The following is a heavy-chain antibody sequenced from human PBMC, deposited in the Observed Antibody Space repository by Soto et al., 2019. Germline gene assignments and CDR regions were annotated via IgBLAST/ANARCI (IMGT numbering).Heavy chain of an antibody. CDR1: GDAISRHY. CDR3: ARNYGGNAQFCVL. Sequence: QVQLQASGPGLVKPAETLSLNCSVSGDAISRHYWSWIRQSPGKGLEWLGYFFHTGTALYNPSLRSRCTMSVDTSKSQFSLRLTSVIPADTAVYFCARNYGGNAQFCVLWGLGTLVTVSS. V-gene: IGHV4-59*11. CDR2: FFHTGTA. D-gene: IGHD4-17*01. J-gene: IGHJ2*01.